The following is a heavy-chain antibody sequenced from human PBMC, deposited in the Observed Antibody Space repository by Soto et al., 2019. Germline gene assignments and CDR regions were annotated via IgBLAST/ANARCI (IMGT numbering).Heavy chain of an antibody. D-gene: IGHD3-3*01. Sequence: GGSLRLSCAASGFTFSSYAMSWVRQAPGKGLEWVSAISGSGGSTYYADSVKGRFTISRDNSKNTLYLQMNSLRAEDTAVYYCAKDADPENYDFWSGGVSLGMPDYWGQGTLVTVSS. CDR2: ISGSGGST. V-gene: IGHV3-23*01. CDR3: AKDADPENYDFWSGGVSLGMPDY. CDR1: GFTFSSYA. J-gene: IGHJ4*02.